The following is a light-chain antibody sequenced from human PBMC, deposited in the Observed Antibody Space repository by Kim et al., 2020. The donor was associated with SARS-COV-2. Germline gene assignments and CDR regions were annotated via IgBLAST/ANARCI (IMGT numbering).Light chain of an antibody. V-gene: IGLV1-44*01. CDR2: SDN. CDR3: AAWDDSLNGRGV. Sequence: QRVTISCSGSSSNIGSNTVSWYQQFPGTAPKLLIYSDNQRPSGVPDRFSASKSGSSASLAISGLQSDDDADYYCAAWDDSLNGRGVFGGGTQLTVL. CDR1: SSNIGSNT. J-gene: IGLJ3*02.